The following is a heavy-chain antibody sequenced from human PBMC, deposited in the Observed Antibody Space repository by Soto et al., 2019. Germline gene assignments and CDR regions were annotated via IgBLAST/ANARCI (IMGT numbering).Heavy chain of an antibody. CDR2: IYWDDDK. J-gene: IGHJ3*01. V-gene: IGHV2-5*02. CDR3: AHDWNVRGVVTFDF. D-gene: IGHD3-3*01. Sequence: SGPTLVNPTQTLTLTCTFSGFSLSTSGEAVGWIRQPPGKALEWLALIYWDDDKRYRPSLKSRPTIAKDTSKNQVVLRMTNLDPVDTATYYCAHDWNVRGVVTFDFWGQGTMVTVSS. CDR1: GFSLSTSGEA.